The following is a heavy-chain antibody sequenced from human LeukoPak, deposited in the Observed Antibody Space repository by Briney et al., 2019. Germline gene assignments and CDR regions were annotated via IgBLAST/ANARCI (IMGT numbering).Heavy chain of an antibody. CDR2: IIPIFGTA. Sequence: GASLKVSCKASGGTFSSYAISWVRQAPGQGLEWMGGIIPIFGTANYAQKFQGRVTITADESTSTAYMELSSLRSEDTAVYYCARGKIAAAVLNWFDPWGQGTLVTVSS. CDR3: ARGKIAAAVLNWFDP. J-gene: IGHJ5*02. V-gene: IGHV1-69*13. D-gene: IGHD6-13*01. CDR1: GGTFSSYA.